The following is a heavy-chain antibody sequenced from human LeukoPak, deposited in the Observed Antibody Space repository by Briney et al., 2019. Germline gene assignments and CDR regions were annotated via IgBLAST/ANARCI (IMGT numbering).Heavy chain of an antibody. CDR3: ARNYGSGSYYRPWEY. CDR2: IKQDGSEK. CDR1: GFTFSSYW. V-gene: IGHV3-7*01. J-gene: IGHJ4*02. Sequence: SGGSLRLSCAASGFTFSSYWMSWVRQAPGKGLEWVANIKQDGSEKYYVDSVKGRFTISRDNSKNTLYLQMNSLRAEDTAVYYCARNYGSGSYYRPWEYWGQGTLVTVSS. D-gene: IGHD3-10*01.